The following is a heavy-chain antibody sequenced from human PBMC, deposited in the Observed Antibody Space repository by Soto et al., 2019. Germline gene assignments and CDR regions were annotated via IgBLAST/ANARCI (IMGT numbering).Heavy chain of an antibody. CDR2: IYYSGST. V-gene: IGHV4-39*01. Sequence: SETLSLTCTVSGGSISSSSYYWGWIRQPPGKGLEWIGNIYYSGSTYYNPSLKSRVTISVDTSKNQFSLKLSSVTAADTAVYYCARGIRWHYGMDVWGQGTTVTV. D-gene: IGHD3-3*02. CDR3: ARGIRWHYGMDV. CDR1: GGSISSSSYY. J-gene: IGHJ6*02.